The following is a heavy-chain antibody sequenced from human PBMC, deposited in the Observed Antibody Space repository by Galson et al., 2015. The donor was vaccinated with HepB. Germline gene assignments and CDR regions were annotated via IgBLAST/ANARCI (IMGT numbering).Heavy chain of an antibody. CDR3: ARAGYSGSYYGGRNRLWATGGFDY. J-gene: IGHJ4*02. V-gene: IGHV1-69*02. CDR2: IIPILGIA. D-gene: IGHD1-26*01. Sequence: SVKVSCKASGGTFSSYTISWVRQAPGQGLEWMGRIIPILGIANYAQKFQGRVTITADKSTSTAYMELSSLRAEDTAVYYCARAGYSGSYYGGRNRLWATGGFDYWGQGTLVTVSS. CDR1: GGTFSSYT.